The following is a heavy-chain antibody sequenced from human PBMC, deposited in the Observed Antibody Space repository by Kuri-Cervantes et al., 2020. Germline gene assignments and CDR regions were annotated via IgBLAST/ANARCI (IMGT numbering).Heavy chain of an antibody. CDR1: RFSFSSFW. Sequence: GGSLRLSCAASRFSFSSFWMTWVRQAPEKGLEWVASVSDEGSLTFYVDSVKGRFTVSRDNARNSLYLQMDSLRADDTGIYYCARAHFYGSRSSVGYYYYYMDVWGEGTTVTVSS. CDR3: ARAHFYGSRSSVGYYYYYMDV. D-gene: IGHD3-10*01. J-gene: IGHJ6*03. CDR2: VSDEGSLT. V-gene: IGHV3-7*01.